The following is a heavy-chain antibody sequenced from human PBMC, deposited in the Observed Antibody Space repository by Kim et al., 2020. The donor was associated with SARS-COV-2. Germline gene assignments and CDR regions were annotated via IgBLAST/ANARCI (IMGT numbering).Heavy chain of an antibody. Sequence: GVSLRLSCAASGFTFDDYGMAWVRQAPGKGLEWVSGINWNGGSTGYADSVKGRFTISRDKAKKTLDLQMKSLRVEDTALYYCARLYYESSAYEPWYYYG. CDR2: INWNGGST. V-gene: IGHV3-20*04. CDR1: GFTFDDYG. J-gene: IGHJ6*01. D-gene: IGHD3-22*01. CDR3: ARLYYESSAYEPWYYYG.